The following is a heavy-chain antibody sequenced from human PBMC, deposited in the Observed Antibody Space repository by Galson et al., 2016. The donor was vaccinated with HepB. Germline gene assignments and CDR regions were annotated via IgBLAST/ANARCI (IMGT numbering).Heavy chain of an antibody. J-gene: IGHJ4*02. V-gene: IGHV4-31*03. CDR1: GDSVSSGGYY. CDR2: IYSTGTT. Sequence: TLSLTCSVSGDSVSSGGYYWTWIRQHPGKGLEWIGYIYSTGTTFYKPSLKSRLKLSVETSKNLFSLNLTSVTATDTAIYYCAANRGGSGSYDYWGQGTVVTVSS. D-gene: IGHD3-10*01. CDR3: AANRGGSGSYDY.